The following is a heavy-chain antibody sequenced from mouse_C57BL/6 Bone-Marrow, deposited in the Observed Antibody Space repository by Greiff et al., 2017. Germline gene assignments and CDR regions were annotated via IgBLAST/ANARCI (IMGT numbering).Heavy chain of an antibody. Sequence: VMLVESGGGLVKPGGSLKLSCAASGFTFSDYGMHWVRQAPEKGLEWVAYISSGSSTIYYADTVKGRFTISRDNAKNTLFLQMTSLRSEDTAMYYCARRYYYGSLGYFDVWGTGTTVTVSS. CDR2: ISSGSSTI. CDR3: ARRYYYGSLGYFDV. D-gene: IGHD1-1*01. V-gene: IGHV5-17*01. CDR1: GFTFSDYG. J-gene: IGHJ1*03.